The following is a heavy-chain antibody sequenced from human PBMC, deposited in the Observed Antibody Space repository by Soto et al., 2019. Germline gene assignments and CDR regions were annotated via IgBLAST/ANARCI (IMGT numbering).Heavy chain of an antibody. V-gene: IGHV4-59*01. CDR3: ARLHYDYVWGSYRIYYFDY. J-gene: IGHJ4*02. CDR1: GGSISSYY. Sequence: SETLSLTCTVSGGSISSYYWSWIRQPPGKGLEWIGYIYYSGSTNYNPSLKSRVTISVDTSKNQFSPKLSSVTAANTAVYYCARLHYDYVWGSYRIYYFDYWGQGTLVTVSS. D-gene: IGHD3-16*02. CDR2: IYYSGST.